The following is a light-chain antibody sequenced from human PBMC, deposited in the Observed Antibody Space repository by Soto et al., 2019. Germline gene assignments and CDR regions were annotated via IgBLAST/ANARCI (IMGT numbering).Light chain of an antibody. Sequence: QSVLTQPASVSGSLGQSITISCTGTGSDIAGYNLVSWYQQHPGKAPKLMIYEGSKRPSGVSNRFSGSKSGNTASLTISGLQAEDEADYYCCSYAGSSFYVFGTGTKVTVL. V-gene: IGLV2-23*01. J-gene: IGLJ1*01. CDR2: EGS. CDR3: CSYAGSSFYV. CDR1: GSDIAGYNL.